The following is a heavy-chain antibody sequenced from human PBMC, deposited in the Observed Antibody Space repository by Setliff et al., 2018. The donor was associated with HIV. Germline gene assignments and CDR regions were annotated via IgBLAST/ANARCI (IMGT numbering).Heavy chain of an antibody. Sequence: VASVKVSCKASGYTFTGYYMHWVRQAPGQGLEWMGWINPNSGGTNYAQKFQGRVTMTRDTSISTAYMELSRLRSDDTAVYYCARPLKNLNDGDAFDIWGQGTMVTVSS. CDR1: GYTFTGYY. V-gene: IGHV1-2*02. D-gene: IGHD1-1*01. J-gene: IGHJ3*02. CDR3: ARPLKNLNDGDAFDI. CDR2: INPNSGGT.